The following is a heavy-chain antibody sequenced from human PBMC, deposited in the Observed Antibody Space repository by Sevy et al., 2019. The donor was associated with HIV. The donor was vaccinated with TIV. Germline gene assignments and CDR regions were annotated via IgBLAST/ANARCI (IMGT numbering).Heavy chain of an antibody. D-gene: IGHD1-7*01. CDR1: GFTFSKYW. J-gene: IGHJ4*02. V-gene: IGHV3-7*01. CDR2: IKQDAGQK. CDR3: ARDDGNYYFHY. Sequence: GGSLRLSCAASGFTFSKYWMGWVRQAPGKGLEWVANIKQDAGQKYYVDSVKGRFTISRDNAKNTQYLQMNSLGAEDTAVYFCARDDGNYYFHYWGQGTLVTVSS.